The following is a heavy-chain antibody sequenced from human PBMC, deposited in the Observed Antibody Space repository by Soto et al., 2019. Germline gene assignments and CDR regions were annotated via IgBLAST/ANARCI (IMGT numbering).Heavy chain of an antibody. J-gene: IGHJ4*02. Sequence: ASVKVSCKASGGTFSSYTISWVRQAPGQGLEWMGRIIPILGIANYAQKFQGRVTITADKSTSTAYMELSSLRSEDTAVYYCAIYPTVTTSGPNYFDYWGQGTLVTVSS. D-gene: IGHD4-17*01. CDR3: AIYPTVTTSGPNYFDY. CDR2: IIPILGIA. V-gene: IGHV1-69*02. CDR1: GGTFSSYT.